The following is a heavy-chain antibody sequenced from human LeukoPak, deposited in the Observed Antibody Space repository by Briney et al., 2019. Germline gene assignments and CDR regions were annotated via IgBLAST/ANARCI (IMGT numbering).Heavy chain of an antibody. D-gene: IGHD3-22*01. CDR1: GYRFNAYW. CDR3: ARPNITSYYDSRGYDAFDV. Sequence: GESLKISCKGSGYRFNAYWIAWVRQMPGKGLEWMGIIYPDDSDTRYSPSFQGQVTISADKSVRTAYLQWSSLKALDTAMYYCARPNITSYYDSRGYDAFDVWGQGTMVTVSS. V-gene: IGHV5-51*01. CDR2: IYPDDSDT. J-gene: IGHJ3*01.